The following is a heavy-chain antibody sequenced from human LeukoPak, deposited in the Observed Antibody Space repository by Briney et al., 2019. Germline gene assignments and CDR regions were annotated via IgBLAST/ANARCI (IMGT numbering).Heavy chain of an antibody. CDR2: ISGSCGST. J-gene: IGHJ4*02. CDR3: AISAYTYLARHHFDY. V-gene: IGHV3-23*01. D-gene: IGHD6-25*01. Sequence: GGSLRLSCAASRFTFSSYAMSWVRQAPGKGLEWVSAISGSCGSTYYADSVKGRCTISRDNSKNTLYLKMNSLRAEDTAVYYCAISAYTYLARHHFDYWGQGTLVTVSS. CDR1: RFTFSSYA.